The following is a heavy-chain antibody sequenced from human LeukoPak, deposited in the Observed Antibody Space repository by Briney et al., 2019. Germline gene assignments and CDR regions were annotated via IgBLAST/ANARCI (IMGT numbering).Heavy chain of an antibody. Sequence: SVKVSCKASGGTFSSYAVSWVRQAPGRGLEWMGGIIPIFGTANYAQKFQGRVTITTDESTSTAYMELSSLRSEDTAVYYCARGRGGCCSGWFDPWGQGTLVTVSS. V-gene: IGHV1-69*05. J-gene: IGHJ5*02. D-gene: IGHD3-10*01. CDR1: GGTFSSYA. CDR3: ARGRGGCCSGWFDP. CDR2: IIPIFGTA.